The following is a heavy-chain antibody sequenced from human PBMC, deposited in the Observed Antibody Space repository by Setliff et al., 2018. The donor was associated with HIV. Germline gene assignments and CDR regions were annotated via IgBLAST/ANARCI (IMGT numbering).Heavy chain of an antibody. D-gene: IGHD3-22*01. V-gene: IGHV4-59*01. Sequence: SETLSLPCSISGGSISFYYWNWLRQTPGKGLEWIAYTFDNGNTHYNPSLESRVTLSLDTSRNLFSLRLASVTAADTAVYYCARGPGDYDRKFDHWGQGALVTVSS. J-gene: IGHJ4*02. CDR3: ARGPGDYDRKFDH. CDR1: GGSISFYY. CDR2: TFDNGNT.